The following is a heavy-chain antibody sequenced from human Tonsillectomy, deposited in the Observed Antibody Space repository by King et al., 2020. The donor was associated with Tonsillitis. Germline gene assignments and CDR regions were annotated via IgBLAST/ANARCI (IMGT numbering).Heavy chain of an antibody. J-gene: IGHJ4*02. V-gene: IGHV3-15*01. CDR3: TVALYNWNPTYFDF. CDR2: IKSKTDGGTT. Sequence: VQLVESGGGLVKPGGSLRLSCAASGFTFSPAWMSWVRQAPGKGLEWVGRIKSKTDGGTTDYAAPVKGRFTISRDDSKNTLYLQMNSLKTEDTAVYYCTVALYNWNPTYFDFWGQGTLVTVSS. CDR1: GFTFSPAW. D-gene: IGHD1-20*01.